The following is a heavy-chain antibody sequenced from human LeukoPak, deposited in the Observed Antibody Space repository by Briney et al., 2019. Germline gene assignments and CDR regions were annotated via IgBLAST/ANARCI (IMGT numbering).Heavy chain of an antibody. CDR2: IYYSGST. CDR1: GGSISSSSYY. CDR3: ARRPHINFGVVTISEYYFDY. D-gene: IGHD3-3*01. J-gene: IGHJ4*02. V-gene: IGHV4-39*01. Sequence: SETLSLTCTVSGGSISSSSYYWGWIRQPPGKGLEWIGSIYYSGSTYYNPSLKSRVTISVDTSKNQFSLKLSSVTVADTAVYYCARRPHINFGVVTISEYYFDYWGQGTLVTVSS.